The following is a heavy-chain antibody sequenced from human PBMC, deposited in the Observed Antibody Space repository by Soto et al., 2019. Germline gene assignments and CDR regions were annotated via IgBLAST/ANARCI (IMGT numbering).Heavy chain of an antibody. CDR3: ARVTYYYGMDV. Sequence: QVQLQESGPGLVKPSQTLSLTCTVSGGSISSGDYYWSWIRQPPGKGLEWIGYIYYSGSTYYNPSLKSXXTXSXVTSKNQFSLKLSSVTAADTAVYYCARVTYYYGMDVWGQGTTVTVSS. CDR1: GGSISSGDYY. V-gene: IGHV4-30-4*01. J-gene: IGHJ6*02. CDR2: IYYSGST.